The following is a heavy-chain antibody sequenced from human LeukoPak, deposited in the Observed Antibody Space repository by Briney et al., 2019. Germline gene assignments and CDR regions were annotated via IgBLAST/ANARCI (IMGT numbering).Heavy chain of an antibody. CDR1: GLNFRDAA. Sequence: PGGSLRLSCAASGLNFRDAAMTWVRQAPGKGLEWVSLIASNGANSYYAESVKGRFSIPRDNSKNMLSLQMNSLRVEDTARYYCAKDIQLSTWGLGTVVTVSS. D-gene: IGHD5-24*01. J-gene: IGHJ3*01. CDR2: IASNGANS. CDR3: AKDIQLST. V-gene: IGHV3-23*01.